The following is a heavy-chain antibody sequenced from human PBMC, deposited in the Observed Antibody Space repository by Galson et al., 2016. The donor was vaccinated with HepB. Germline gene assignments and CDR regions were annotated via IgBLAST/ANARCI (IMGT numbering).Heavy chain of an antibody. Sequence: SETLSLTCTVSGGSMTGDNYYWAWIRQPPGKGLEWIGHIHSGGSTHYKPSVRSRVTISADTSKTQFSLRLASVTAADTAVFYCARMTFYYDSRGYMAQKIFDSWGQGRLVTVSS. J-gene: IGHJ4*02. D-gene: IGHD3-22*01. V-gene: IGHV4-39*01. CDR2: IHSGGST. CDR1: GGSMTGDNYY. CDR3: ARMTFYYDSRGYMAQKIFDS.